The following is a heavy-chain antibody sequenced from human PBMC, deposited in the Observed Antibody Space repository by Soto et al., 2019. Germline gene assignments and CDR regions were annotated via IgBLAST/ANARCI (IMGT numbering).Heavy chain of an antibody. D-gene: IGHD3-9*01. Sequence: QVQLQESGPGLVKPSETLSLTCTVSGGSISSYYWSWIRQPPGKGLEWIGYIYYSGSTNYNPSLKSRVTISVGTSKNQFSLELSSVHAADTAVYYCATGGDPGDGLGRYFDSTFFDYWGQGTLVTVSS. CDR2: IYYSGST. CDR3: ATGGDPGDGLGRYFDSTFFDY. CDR1: GGSISSYY. J-gene: IGHJ4*02. V-gene: IGHV4-59*01.